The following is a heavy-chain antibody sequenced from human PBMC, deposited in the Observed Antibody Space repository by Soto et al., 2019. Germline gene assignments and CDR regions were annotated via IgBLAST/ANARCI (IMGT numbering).Heavy chain of an antibody. D-gene: IGHD2-21*02. J-gene: IGHJ6*02. Sequence: QITLKESGPTLVRPTQTLTLTCTFSGFSLSTSGVGVGWIRQPPGKALEWLALIYWDDDKRYSPSLKSRLTTTEDTSKNQVVLTMTNMDPVDTATYYCAHSRCGGDCLQSYSSHYYYGMDVWGQGTTVTVSS. V-gene: IGHV2-5*02. CDR2: IYWDDDK. CDR3: AHSRCGGDCLQSYSSHYYYGMDV. CDR1: GFSLSTSGVG.